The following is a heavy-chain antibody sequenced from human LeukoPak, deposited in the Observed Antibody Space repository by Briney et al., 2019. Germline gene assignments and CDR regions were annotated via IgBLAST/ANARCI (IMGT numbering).Heavy chain of an antibody. D-gene: IGHD5-18*01. CDR2: IYYSGST. V-gene: IGHV4-31*03. CDR1: GGSISSGGYY. J-gene: IGHJ5*02. Sequence: SQTLSLTCTVSGGSISSGGYYWSWIRQHPGKGPEWIGYIYYSGSTYYNPSLKSRVTISVDTSKNQFSLKLSSVTAADTAVYYCARGRGYSYVNWFDPWGQGTLVTVSS. CDR3: ARGRGYSYVNWFDP.